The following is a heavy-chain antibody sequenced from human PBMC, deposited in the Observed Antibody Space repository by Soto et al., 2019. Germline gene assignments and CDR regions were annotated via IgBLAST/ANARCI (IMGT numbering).Heavy chain of an antibody. J-gene: IGHJ4*02. CDR3: ATEGGDYGSGTHDY. Sequence: QVQLVQSGAEVKKPGSSVKVSCKASGGTFSSYAISWVRQAPGQGLEWMGGIIPIFGTANYAQKFQGRVTMTEDTSTDTDYMELSSLRSEDTAVYYCATEGGDYGSGTHDYWGQGTLVTVSS. CDR1: GGTFSSYA. V-gene: IGHV1-69*14. D-gene: IGHD3-10*01. CDR2: IIPIFGTA.